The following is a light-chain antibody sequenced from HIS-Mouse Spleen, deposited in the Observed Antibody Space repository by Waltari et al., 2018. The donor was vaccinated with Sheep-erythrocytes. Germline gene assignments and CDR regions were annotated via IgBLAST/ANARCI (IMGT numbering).Light chain of an antibody. V-gene: IGLV2-23*01. CDR1: SSDVGSYNL. CDR3: CSYAGSSTPWV. J-gene: IGLJ3*02. Sequence: QSALTQPASVSGSPGQSITISCTGTSSDVGSYNLVSWYQQHPGKAPKLRIYEGSKRPSGVSNRFSGSKSGNTASLTISVLQAEDEADYYCCSYAGSSTPWVFGGGTKLTVL. CDR2: EGS.